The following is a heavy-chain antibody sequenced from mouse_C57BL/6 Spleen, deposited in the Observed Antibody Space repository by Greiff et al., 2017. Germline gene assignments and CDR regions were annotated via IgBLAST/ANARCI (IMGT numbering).Heavy chain of an antibody. Sequence: DVQLQESGGGLVKPGGSLKLSCAASGFTFSSYAMSWVRQTPEKRLEWVATISDGGSYTYYPDNVKGRITISRDNAKNNLYLQMSHLKSEDTAMYDCARGDTRATGYFDVWGTGTTVTVSS. V-gene: IGHV5-4*01. CDR2: ISDGGSYT. J-gene: IGHJ1*03. CDR1: GFTFSSYA. CDR3: ARGDTRATGYFDV. D-gene: IGHD3-3*01.